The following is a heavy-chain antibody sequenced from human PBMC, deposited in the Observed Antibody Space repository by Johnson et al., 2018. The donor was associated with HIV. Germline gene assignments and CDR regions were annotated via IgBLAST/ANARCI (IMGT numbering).Heavy chain of an antibody. V-gene: IGHV3-20*04. CDR3: AKEEAAGPYDAFDI. CDR2: ISWNSGRI. D-gene: IGHD6-13*01. J-gene: IGHJ3*02. Sequence: VQLVESGGGVVRPGGSLRLSCAASGFTFDDYGMSWVRQAPGKGLAWVSGISWNSGRIGYADSVTGRFTISRDNAKNSLYLQMNSMRAEDTALYYCAKEEAAGPYDAFDIWGQGTMVTVSS. CDR1: GFTFDDYG.